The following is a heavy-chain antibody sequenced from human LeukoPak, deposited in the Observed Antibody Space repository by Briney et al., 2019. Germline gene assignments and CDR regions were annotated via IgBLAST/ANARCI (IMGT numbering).Heavy chain of an antibody. CDR3: ARAPTVTTLVVHY. Sequence: TGGSLRLSCAASGFTFSSYAMSWVRQAPGKGLEWVSCIRDSGAGTYYADSVKGRFTISRDNSKNTLYLQMNSLRAEDTAVYYCARAPTVTTLVVHYWGQGTLVTVSA. V-gene: IGHV3-23*01. D-gene: IGHD3-22*01. CDR1: GFTFSSYA. CDR2: IRDSGAGT. J-gene: IGHJ4*02.